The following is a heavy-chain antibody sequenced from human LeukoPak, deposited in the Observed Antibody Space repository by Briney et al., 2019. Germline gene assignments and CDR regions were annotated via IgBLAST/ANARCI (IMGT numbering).Heavy chain of an antibody. CDR2: IYSGGTT. V-gene: IGHV3-66*01. CDR1: GFIASSNY. D-gene: IGHD3-22*01. Sequence: GGSLRLSCAASGFIASSNYMSWVRQAPGKGLEWVSVIYSGGTTYYADSVKGRFTISRDNRKNTLYRQMNSLRAEDTAVYYCARTRTYSYDSSGHYYPTHFDYWGQGTLVTVSS. CDR3: ARTRTYSYDSSGHYYPTHFDY. J-gene: IGHJ4*02.